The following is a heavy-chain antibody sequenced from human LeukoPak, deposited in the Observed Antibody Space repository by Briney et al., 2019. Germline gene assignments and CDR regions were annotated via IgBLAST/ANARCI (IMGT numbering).Heavy chain of an antibody. CDR2: ISTSSRYI. D-gene: IGHD2-2*01. Sequence: GGSLRLSCAASGFTLSNYDMNWVRQAPGKGLEWFSSISTSSRYIYYKDSVRGRFTTSRDDAKNSLYLEMNSLRAEDTAVYYCARADCSSSTCYLRRSWFDPWGQGTLVTVSS. CDR1: GFTLSNYD. J-gene: IGHJ5*02. CDR3: ARADCSSSTCYLRRSWFDP. V-gene: IGHV3-21*01.